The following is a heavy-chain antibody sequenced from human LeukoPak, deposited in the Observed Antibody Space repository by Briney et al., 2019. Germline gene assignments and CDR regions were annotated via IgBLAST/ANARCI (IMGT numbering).Heavy chain of an antibody. V-gene: IGHV3-23*01. CDR3: ARSSSGTDLRWFDP. CDR1: GFTFSSYA. D-gene: IGHD3-10*01. J-gene: IGHJ5*02. Sequence: PGGSLRLSCAASGFTFSSYAMNWVRQAPGKGLEWVSSISGSGAGTYYGDSVKGRFTISRDNSKNTLYLQTNSLRADDTAVYYCARSSSGTDLRWFDPWGQGTLVTVSS. CDR2: ISGSGAGT.